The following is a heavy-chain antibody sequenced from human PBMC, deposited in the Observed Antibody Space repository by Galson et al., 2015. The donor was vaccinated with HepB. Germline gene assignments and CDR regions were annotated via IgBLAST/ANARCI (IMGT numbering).Heavy chain of an antibody. V-gene: IGHV7-4-1*02. Sequence: SVKVSCKASGYTFTSYAMNWVRQAPGQGLEWMGWINTNTGNPTYAQGFTGRFVFSLDTSVSTAYLQISSLKAEDTAVYYCARALYCSGGSCSKSYYYYGMDVWGQGTTVTVSS. CDR3: ARALYCSGGSCSKSYYYYGMDV. CDR1: GYTFTSYA. CDR2: INTNTGNP. J-gene: IGHJ6*02. D-gene: IGHD2-15*01.